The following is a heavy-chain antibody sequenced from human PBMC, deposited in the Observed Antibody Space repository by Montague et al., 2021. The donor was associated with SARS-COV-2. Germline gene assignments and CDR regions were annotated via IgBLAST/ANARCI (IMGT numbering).Heavy chain of an antibody. CDR3: ARDLESTGYFDPYYYHGMDV. CDR2: ISHEGSYK. Sequence: SLSLSFSASGFPFSSYALHWVRQAPGKGLEWVADISHEGSYKHYADSVKGRFTISRDNSKNTLYLDMNSLRAEDTALYYCARDLESTGYFDPYYYHGMDVWGQGTTVTVSS. V-gene: IGHV3-30*04. D-gene: IGHD3-9*01. CDR1: GFPFSSYA. J-gene: IGHJ6*02.